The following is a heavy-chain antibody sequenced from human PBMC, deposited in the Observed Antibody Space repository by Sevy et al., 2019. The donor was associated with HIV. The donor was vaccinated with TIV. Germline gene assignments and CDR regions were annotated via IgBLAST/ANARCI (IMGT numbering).Heavy chain of an antibody. V-gene: IGHV3-15*01. Sequence: GGSLRLSCVASGFTFSNAWMSWVRQAPGKGLEWVGRIKSNADGGTIDYAEPVKGRFTISRDDSKNTLYLKMNSLKSEDTAVYYCTTDPIIVLLVTDGMDVWGQGTTVTVSS. J-gene: IGHJ6*02. CDR1: GFTFSNAW. CDR2: IKSNADGGTI. D-gene: IGHD2-8*02. CDR3: TTDPIIVLLVTDGMDV.